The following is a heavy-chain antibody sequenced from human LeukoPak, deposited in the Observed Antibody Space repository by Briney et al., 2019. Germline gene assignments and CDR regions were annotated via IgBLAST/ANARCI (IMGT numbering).Heavy chain of an antibody. Sequence: PSETLSLTCTVSGGSISSSSYYWGWIRQPPGKGLEWIGSIYYSGSTNYNPSLKSRVTISVDTSKNQFSLKLSSVTAADTAVYYCATTRGDYDILTGYYYRDYWGQGTLVTVSS. V-gene: IGHV4-39*07. D-gene: IGHD3-9*01. J-gene: IGHJ4*02. CDR1: GGSISSSSYY. CDR2: IYYSGST. CDR3: ATTRGDYDILTGYYYRDY.